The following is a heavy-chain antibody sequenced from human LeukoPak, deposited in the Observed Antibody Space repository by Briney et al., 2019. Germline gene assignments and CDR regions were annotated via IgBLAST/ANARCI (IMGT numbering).Heavy chain of an antibody. V-gene: IGHV4-34*01. D-gene: IGHD5-24*01. CDR1: GGSFSGYY. Sequence: PSETLSLTCAAYGGSFSGYYWSWIRQPPGKGLEWIGEINHSGSTNYNPSLKSRVTISVDTSKNQFSLKLSSVTAADTAVYYCARGLQLLLYYYMDVWGKGATVTVSS. CDR3: ARGLQLLLYYYMDV. J-gene: IGHJ6*03. CDR2: INHSGST.